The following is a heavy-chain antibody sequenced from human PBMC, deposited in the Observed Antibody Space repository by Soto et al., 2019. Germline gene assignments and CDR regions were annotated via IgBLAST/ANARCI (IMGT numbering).Heavy chain of an antibody. Sequence: PSETLSLTCAVSGGTISSGGYSWSWIRQPPGEGLEWIGHIYNSGSTYSNPSLRGRVTISVDTSKSQFSLKLSSVTAADTAVYYCARGPSADKIDFWGQGTLVTVSS. CDR1: GGTISSGGYS. J-gene: IGHJ4*02. V-gene: IGHV4-30-2*05. CDR2: IYNSGST. CDR3: ARGPSADKIDF. D-gene: IGHD3-3*01.